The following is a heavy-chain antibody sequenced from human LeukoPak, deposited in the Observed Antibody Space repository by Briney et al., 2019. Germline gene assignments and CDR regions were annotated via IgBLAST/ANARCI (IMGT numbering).Heavy chain of an antibody. D-gene: IGHD2-2*02. CDR3: ARTLDIVVVPAAIGLFDY. CDR1: GSTFSSYS. V-gene: IGHV3-21*01. J-gene: IGHJ4*02. Sequence: GGSLRLSCAASGSTFSSYSMNWVRQAPGKGLEWVSSISSSSSYIYYADSVKGRFTISRDNAKNSLYLQMNSLRAEDTAVYYCARTLDIVVVPAAIGLFDYWGQGTLVTVSS. CDR2: ISSSSSYI.